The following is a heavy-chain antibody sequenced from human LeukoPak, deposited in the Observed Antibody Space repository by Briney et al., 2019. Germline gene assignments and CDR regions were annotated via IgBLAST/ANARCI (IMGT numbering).Heavy chain of an antibody. J-gene: IGHJ4*02. Sequence: GGSLRLSCAASGFTLSSYAMHWVRQAPGKGLEWVAVISYDGSNKYYADSVKGRFTISRDNAKNSLYLQMNSLKPEDTAVYYCARVAEAAAFDSWGQGTLVTVSS. V-gene: IGHV3-30*04. CDR2: ISYDGSNK. CDR1: GFTLSSYA. CDR3: ARVAEAAAFDS. D-gene: IGHD6-13*01.